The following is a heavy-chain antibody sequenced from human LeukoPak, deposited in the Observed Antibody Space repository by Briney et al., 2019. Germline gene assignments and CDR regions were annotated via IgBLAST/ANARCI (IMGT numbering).Heavy chain of an antibody. D-gene: IGHD3/OR15-3a*01. V-gene: IGHV1-2*02. CDR3: ARDLFWTGYYYFDF. Sequence: ASVKVSCKTSGFTFTGYYFHWMRQAPGQGLEWMGSIDANSGGTEYVQKFQGRVTMTRDTSLSTAYMEVTSLTSDDTAVYYCARDLFWTGYYYFDFWGQGTLVTVSS. CDR2: IDANSGGT. J-gene: IGHJ4*02. CDR1: GFTFTGYY.